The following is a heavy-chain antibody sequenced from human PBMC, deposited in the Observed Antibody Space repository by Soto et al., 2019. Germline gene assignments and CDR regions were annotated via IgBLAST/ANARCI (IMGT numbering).Heavy chain of an antibody. Sequence: PSETLALACTVSGGSISSGDYSWSWIRHPPGKGLEWIGYIYYSGSTYYNPSLKSRVTISVDTAKNQFSLKLSSVTAADTAVYYWARASWNYRHYYGMDVGGQGTTVTVSS. CDR3: ARASWNYRHYYGMDV. V-gene: IGHV4-30-4*01. CDR2: IYYSGST. J-gene: IGHJ6*02. CDR1: GGSISSGDYS. D-gene: IGHD1-7*01.